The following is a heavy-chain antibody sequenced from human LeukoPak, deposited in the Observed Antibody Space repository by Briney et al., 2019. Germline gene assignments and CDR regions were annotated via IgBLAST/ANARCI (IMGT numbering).Heavy chain of an antibody. V-gene: IGHV3-11*01. CDR2: ISSSGSTI. Sequence: GGSLRLSCAVSGITFGDHYMSWIRQAPGKGLEWVAHISSSGSTIEYADSVKGRFAISRDNAKNSLYLQMNSLRVEDTAIYYCAREVRYTSSWYVFYYFDYRGQGTPVTVSS. J-gene: IGHJ4*02. CDR1: GITFGDHY. CDR3: AREVRYTSSWYVFYYFDY. D-gene: IGHD6-13*01.